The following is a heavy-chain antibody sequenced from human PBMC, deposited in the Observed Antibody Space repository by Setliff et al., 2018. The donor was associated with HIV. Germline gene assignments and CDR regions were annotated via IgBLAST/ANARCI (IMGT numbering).Heavy chain of an antibody. CDR3: AREGGVDLPTMDV. V-gene: IGHV4-59*01. CDR1: GGSFSGYY. J-gene: IGHJ6*03. D-gene: IGHD2-15*01. CDR2: IYYSGST. Sequence: SETLSLTCSVSGGSFSGYYWSWIRQPPGKGLEWIGYIYYSGSTSYNPSLKSRVTISVDTSKKQFSLKLRSVTAADTAVYYCAREGGVDLPTMDVWGKGTTVTVSS.